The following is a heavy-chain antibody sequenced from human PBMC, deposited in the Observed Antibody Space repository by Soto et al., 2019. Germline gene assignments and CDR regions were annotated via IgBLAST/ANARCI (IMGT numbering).Heavy chain of an antibody. CDR3: ARLYDPYWYFDL. CDR1: GXTFPSPG. J-gene: IGHJ2*01. CDR2: ISAYNGNT. Sequence: GSVKISCKASGXTFPSPGISGLRQAPGQGLEWMGWISAYNGNTNYAQKLQGRVTMATDTSTSTAYMELRSLRSDDTAVYYCARLYDPYWYFDLWGRGTLVTVSS. D-gene: IGHD2-2*02. V-gene: IGHV1-18*01.